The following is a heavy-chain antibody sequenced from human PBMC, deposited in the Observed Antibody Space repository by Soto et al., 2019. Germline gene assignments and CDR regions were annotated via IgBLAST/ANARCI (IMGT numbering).Heavy chain of an antibody. CDR1: GYTFTSYY. CDR3: AEAYCGGDCPFDY. CDR2: INPSGGST. D-gene: IGHD2-21*02. Sequence: ASVKVSCKASGYTFTSYYMHWVRQAPGQGLERMGIINPSGGSTSYAQKFQGRVTMTRDTSTSTVYMELSSLRSEDTAVYYCAEAYCGGDCPFDYWGQGTLVTVSS. J-gene: IGHJ4*02. V-gene: IGHV1-46*01.